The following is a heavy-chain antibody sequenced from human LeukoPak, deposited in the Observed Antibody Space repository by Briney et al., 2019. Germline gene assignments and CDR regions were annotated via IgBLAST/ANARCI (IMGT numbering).Heavy chain of an antibody. CDR2: IRNKPNSYTT. J-gene: IGHJ6*02. CDR3: ARGDYYGSGSYHYYYYGMDV. D-gene: IGHD3-10*01. V-gene: IGHV3-72*01. CDR1: GFTFSDHY. Sequence: GGSLRLSCAGSGFTFSDHYMDWVRQAPGGGLEWVGRIRNKPNSYTTEYAASVKGRFTISRDDSKKSLYLQMNSLRAEDTAVYYCARGDYYGSGSYHYYYYGMDVWGQGTTVTVSS.